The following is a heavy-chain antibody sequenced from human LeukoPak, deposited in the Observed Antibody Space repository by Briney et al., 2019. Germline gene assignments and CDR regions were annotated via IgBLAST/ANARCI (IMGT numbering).Heavy chain of an antibody. Sequence: GGSLRLSCAASGFTFTSYWIGWVRQMPGKGLEWMGIIYPGDSDTRYSPSFQGQVTISADKSISTAYLQWSSLKASDTAMYYCARHGTLDGSMWNDYWGQGTLVTVSS. CDR2: IYPGDSDT. CDR1: GFTFTSYW. D-gene: IGHD1-1*01. J-gene: IGHJ4*02. V-gene: IGHV5-51*01. CDR3: ARHGTLDGSMWNDY.